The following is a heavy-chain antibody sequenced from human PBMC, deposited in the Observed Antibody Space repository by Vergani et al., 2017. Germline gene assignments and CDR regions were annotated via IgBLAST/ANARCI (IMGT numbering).Heavy chain of an antibody. CDR3: ARGHWWGITYYYGSGSYYDY. CDR2: IYYNGST. Sequence: QVQLQESCPGLVKPSQTLSLTCTVSGGSISSGDYYWSWIRQPPGKGLEWIGYIYYNGSTYYNPSLKSRFTISVDTSKNQFSLKLSSVTAANTAVYYCARGHWWGITYYYGSGSYYDYWGQGTLVTVSS. J-gene: IGHJ4*01. V-gene: IGHV4-30-4*08. D-gene: IGHD3-10*01. CDR1: GGSISSGDYY.